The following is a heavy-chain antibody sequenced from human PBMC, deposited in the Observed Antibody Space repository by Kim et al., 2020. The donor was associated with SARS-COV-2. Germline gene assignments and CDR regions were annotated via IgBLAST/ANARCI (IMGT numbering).Heavy chain of an antibody. Sequence: SVKVSCKASGGTFSSYAISWVRQAPGQGLEWMGRIIPILGIANYAQKFQGRDTITADKSTSTAYMELSSLRSEDTAVYYCARDRPLIVVVPAATTDNWFDPWGQGTLVTVSS. CDR3: ARDRPLIVVVPAATTDNWFDP. CDR2: IIPILGIA. D-gene: IGHD2-2*01. J-gene: IGHJ5*02. V-gene: IGHV1-69*04. CDR1: GGTFSSYA.